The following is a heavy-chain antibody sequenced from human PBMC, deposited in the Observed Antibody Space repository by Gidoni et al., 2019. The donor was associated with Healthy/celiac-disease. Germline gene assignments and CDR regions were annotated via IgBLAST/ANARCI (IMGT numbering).Heavy chain of an antibody. Sequence: QVQLQESGPGLVKPSETLSLTCTVSGYSISSGYYWGWIRQPPGKGLEWIGSIYHSGSTYYNPSLKSRVTISVDTSKNQFSLKLYSVTAADTAVYYCARDLRDSSSWNNWYFDLWGRGTLVTVSS. CDR3: ARDLRDSSSWNNWYFDL. D-gene: IGHD6-13*01. V-gene: IGHV4-38-2*02. CDR1: GYSISSGYY. CDR2: IYHSGST. J-gene: IGHJ2*01.